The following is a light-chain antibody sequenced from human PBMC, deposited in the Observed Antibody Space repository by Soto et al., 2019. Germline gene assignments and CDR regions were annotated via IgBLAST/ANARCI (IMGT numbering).Light chain of an antibody. CDR2: EVN. J-gene: IGLJ1*01. CDR1: SSDVGAFNY. CDR3: SSFVDGTSYV. V-gene: IGLV2-8*01. Sequence: QSALTQPPSVSGSPGQSVTISCTGTSSDVGAFNYVSWYQHHPGKVPKFLIYEVNKSPSGVPDRFSGSKSGNTASLTVSGLQPEDEAEYFCSSFVDGTSYVFGTGTKVTVL.